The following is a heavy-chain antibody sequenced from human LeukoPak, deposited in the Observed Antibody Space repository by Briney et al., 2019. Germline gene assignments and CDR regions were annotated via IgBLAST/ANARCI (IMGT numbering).Heavy chain of an antibody. Sequence: SETLSLTCAVYGGSLSDYYWSWIRQSPGKGLEWIGEISHRGRTYYNLSLKSRVTISVDTSKNQFSLKLSSVTAADTAVYYCASLEWELRYFQHWGQGTLVTVSS. D-gene: IGHD1-26*01. J-gene: IGHJ1*01. CDR2: ISHRGRT. V-gene: IGHV4-34*01. CDR3: ASLEWELRYFQH. CDR1: GGSLSDYY.